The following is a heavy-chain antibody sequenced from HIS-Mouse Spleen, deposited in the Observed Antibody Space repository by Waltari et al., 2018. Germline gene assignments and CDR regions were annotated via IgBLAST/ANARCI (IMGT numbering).Heavy chain of an antibody. CDR1: GFTFVDYA. Sequence: EVQLVESGGGLVKPGRSLRLSCAASGFTFVDYAMHWVRQAPGKGLEWVSGISWNSGSIGYADSVKGRFTISRDNAKNSLYLQMNSLRAEDTALYYCAKDRSSSWYYFDYWGQGTLVTVSS. D-gene: IGHD6-13*01. J-gene: IGHJ4*02. CDR2: ISWNSGSI. CDR3: AKDRSSSWYYFDY. V-gene: IGHV3-9*01.